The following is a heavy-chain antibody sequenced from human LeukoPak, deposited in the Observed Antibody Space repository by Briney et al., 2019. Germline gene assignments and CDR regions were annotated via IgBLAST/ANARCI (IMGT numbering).Heavy chain of an antibody. D-gene: IGHD3-3*01. J-gene: IGHJ4*02. Sequence: EASVKVSCKASGGTFSSYAISWVRQAPGQGLEWMGRIIPILGIANYAQKFQGRVTITADKSTSTAYMELSRLRSEDTAVYYCARDRNDFWSGSIMAGDYWGQGNLVTVSS. CDR3: ARDRNDFWSGSIMAGDY. V-gene: IGHV1-69*04. CDR1: GGTFSSYA. CDR2: IIPILGIA.